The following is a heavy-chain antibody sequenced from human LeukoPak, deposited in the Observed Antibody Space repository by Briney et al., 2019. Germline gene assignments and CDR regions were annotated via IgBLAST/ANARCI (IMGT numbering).Heavy chain of an antibody. CDR1: GFTFDDYA. CDR2: ISWNSGSI. Sequence: GGSLRLSCAASGFTFDDYAMHWVRQAPGKGLEWVSGISWNSGSIGYADSVKGRFTISRDNAKNSLYLQMNSLRAEDTAVYYCARDSVVAAYYYYYGMDVWGQGTTVTVSS. CDR3: ARDSVVAAYYYYYGMDV. J-gene: IGHJ6*02. V-gene: IGHV3-9*01. D-gene: IGHD2-15*01.